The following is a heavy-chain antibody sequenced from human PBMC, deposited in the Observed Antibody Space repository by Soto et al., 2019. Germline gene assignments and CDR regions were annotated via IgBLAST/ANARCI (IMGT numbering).Heavy chain of an antibody. CDR2: MSYDGSNK. J-gene: IGHJ5*02. CDR1: GFTFSTYA. CDR3: ARPFCITTTCPRGNWFDP. V-gene: IGHV3-30-3*01. D-gene: IGHD2-2*01. Sequence: HPGGSLRLSCTASGFTFSTYAMHWVRQAPGKGLEWVAVMSYDGSNKYYADSVKGRFTISRDNSKNTLYLQMNSLRAEDTAVYYCARPFCITTTCPRGNWFDPWGQGTLVTVSS.